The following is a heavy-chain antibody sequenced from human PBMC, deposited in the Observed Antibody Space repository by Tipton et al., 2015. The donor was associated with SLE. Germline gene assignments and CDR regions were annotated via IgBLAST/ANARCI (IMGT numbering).Heavy chain of an antibody. J-gene: IGHJ4*02. V-gene: IGHV4-39*07. CDR3: AGDRGGNSSVYFDY. CDR1: GGSITTRSYY. CDR2: ISYSGTT. Sequence: TLSLTCVVSGGSITTRSYYWGWTRPPPGKGLEWIASISYSGTTYYNPPLKSRVIISLDTSRNHFSLKLTSVTAADTAVYYCAGDRGGNSSVYFDYWGQGTLVTVSS. D-gene: IGHD4-23*01.